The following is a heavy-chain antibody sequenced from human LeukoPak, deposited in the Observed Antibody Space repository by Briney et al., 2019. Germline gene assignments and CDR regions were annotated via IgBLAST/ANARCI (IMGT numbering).Heavy chain of an antibody. V-gene: IGHV3-23*01. Sequence: GGSLRLSCAASGFTFSSYARSWGRQAPGKGLGWVSAISGSGGSTYYADSVKGRFTISRDNTKNTLYLQMNSVSAADTAVYCCAKSREQWLVHWFDAWGQGTLVTVSS. CDR2: ISGSGGST. CDR3: AKSREQWLVHWFDA. CDR1: GFTFSSYA. J-gene: IGHJ5*02. D-gene: IGHD6-19*01.